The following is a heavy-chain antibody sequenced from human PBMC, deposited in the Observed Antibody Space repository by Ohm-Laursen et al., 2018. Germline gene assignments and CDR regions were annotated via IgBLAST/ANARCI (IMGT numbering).Heavy chain of an antibody. V-gene: IGHV4-4*07. CDR1: GGSISSYY. CDR3: ASATVVTRRYFDY. D-gene: IGHD4-23*01. CDR2: IYTSGST. Sequence: GTLSLTCTVSGGSISSYYWSWIRQPAGKGLEWIGRIYTSGSTNYNPSLKSRVSISADTTKNQISLKLTSVTAADTAVYYCASATVVTRRYFDYWGQGTLVTVSS. J-gene: IGHJ4*02.